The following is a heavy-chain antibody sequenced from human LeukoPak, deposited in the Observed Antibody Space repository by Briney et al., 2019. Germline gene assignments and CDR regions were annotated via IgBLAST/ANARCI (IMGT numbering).Heavy chain of an antibody. D-gene: IGHD3-3*01. CDR3: ARHLRLLESPFPPRAFDI. CDR2: INHSGDT. Sequence: SGTLSVTCAVYGGSFSGYFYNWIRQTPGQGLEWIGEINHSGDTNYNPSLKSRLTMSVDSSKNQLSLTLSSLTAADTAVYYCARHLRLLESPFPPRAFDIWGQGTTVTVSS. J-gene: IGHJ3*02. CDR1: GGSFSGYF. V-gene: IGHV4-34*01.